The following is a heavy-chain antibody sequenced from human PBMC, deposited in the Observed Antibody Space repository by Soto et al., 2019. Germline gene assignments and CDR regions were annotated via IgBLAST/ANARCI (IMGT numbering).Heavy chain of an antibody. Sequence: EVQLLESGGGLVQPGGSLRLSGAASGFTFSSFAMRGVRQAPGKGLEWVSAISGSGGSTYYADSVKGRFTISRDNSKNTLYLQMNSLRAEDTAVYYCARRGSGSYYDYWGQGTLVTVSS. V-gene: IGHV3-23*01. CDR3: ARRGSGSYYDY. CDR1: GFTFSSFA. CDR2: ISGSGGST. J-gene: IGHJ4*02. D-gene: IGHD1-26*01.